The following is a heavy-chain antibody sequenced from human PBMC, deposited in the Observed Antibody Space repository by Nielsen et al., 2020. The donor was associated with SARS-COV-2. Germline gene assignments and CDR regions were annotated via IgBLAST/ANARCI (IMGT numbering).Heavy chain of an antibody. J-gene: IGHJ4*02. V-gene: IGHV3-69-1*01. CDR1: GFTFSDSY. Sequence: GESLKISCVASGFTFSDSYMTWVRQAPGKGLEWVSALSGRGGTHYADFVKGRFTTSTDTSRTTLYLQMTSLRAEDTAIYYCARSTPYGTTWYGALDSWGQGTLVSVSS. CDR2: LSGRGGT. D-gene: IGHD6-13*01. CDR3: ARSTPYGTTWYGALDS.